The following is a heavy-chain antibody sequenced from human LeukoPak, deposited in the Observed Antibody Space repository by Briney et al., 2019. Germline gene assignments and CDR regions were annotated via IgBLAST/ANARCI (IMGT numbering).Heavy chain of an antibody. V-gene: IGHV4-39*02. D-gene: IGHD6-6*01. CDR3: ARDRSIAARRSRGYMDV. J-gene: IGHJ6*03. CDR2: IYYSGST. CDR1: GGSISSSSYY. Sequence: PSETLSLTCTVSGGSISSSSYYWGWIRQPPGKGLEWIGSIYYSGSTYYNPSLKSRVTISVDTSKNQFSLKLSSVTAADTAVYYCARDRSIAARRSRGYMDVWGKGTTVTVSS.